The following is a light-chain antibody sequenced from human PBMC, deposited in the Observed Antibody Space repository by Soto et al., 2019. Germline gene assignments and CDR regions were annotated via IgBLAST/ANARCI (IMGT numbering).Light chain of an antibody. V-gene: IGKV3D-15*01. CDR2: GAS. J-gene: IGKJ1*01. Sequence: EREMTQSVGTLSVSPFERDRVCWRASQSVSSNYLAWYQQKPGQAPRLLIYGASSRATGIPDRFSGSGSGTEFTLTISSLQSEDFAVYFCQQYKIWPTFGQGTKVDIK. CDR3: QQYKIWPT. CDR1: QSVSSN.